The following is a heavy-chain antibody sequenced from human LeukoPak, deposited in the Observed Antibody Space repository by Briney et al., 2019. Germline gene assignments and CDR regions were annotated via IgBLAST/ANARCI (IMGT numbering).Heavy chain of an antibody. V-gene: IGHV3-11*01. J-gene: IGHJ3*02. CDR1: GFTFSDYY. CDR2: ISSSGSTI. Sequence: GGSLRLSCAASGFTFSDYYMSWIRQAPGKGLEWVSYISSSGSTIYYADSVKGRFTISRDNAKNSLYLQMNSLRAEDTAVYYCARDVRSIAARLDAFDIWGQGTMVTVSS. D-gene: IGHD6-6*01. CDR3: ARDVRSIAARLDAFDI.